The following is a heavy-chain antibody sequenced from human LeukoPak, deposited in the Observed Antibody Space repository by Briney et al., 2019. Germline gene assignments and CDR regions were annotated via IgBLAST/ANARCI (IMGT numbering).Heavy chain of an antibody. CDR3: ARGIVGSRDFYFRYYFDY. CDR1: GGSISSYY. V-gene: IGHV4-59*08. Sequence: SETLSLTCTVSGGSISSYYWSWIRQPPGKGLEWIGYIYYSGSTYYNPSLKSRVTISVHTSKNQFSLKLSSVTAADTAVYFCARGIVGSRDFYFRYYFDYWGQGTLVTVSS. CDR2: IYYSGST. J-gene: IGHJ4*02. D-gene: IGHD3/OR15-3a*01.